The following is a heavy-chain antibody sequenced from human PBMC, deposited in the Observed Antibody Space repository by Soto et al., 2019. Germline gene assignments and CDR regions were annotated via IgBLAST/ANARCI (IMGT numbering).Heavy chain of an antibody. CDR2: ISYTGRT. Sequence: SETLSLTCIVSGDSVTSGSYYWTWLRQPPGEGLEWIGYISYTGRTKYNPSLQSRVTISVDTSKNDFSLNLSSVTAADTAVYFCAREWGLLPYYVMNVWGHGTAVTVSS. CDR3: AREWGLLPYYVMNV. CDR1: GDSVTSGSYY. D-gene: IGHD7-27*01. V-gene: IGHV4-61*03. J-gene: IGHJ6*02.